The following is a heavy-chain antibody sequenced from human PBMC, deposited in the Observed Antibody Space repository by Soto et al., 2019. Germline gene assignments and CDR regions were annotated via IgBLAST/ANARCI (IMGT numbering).Heavy chain of an antibody. V-gene: IGHV3-74*01. CDR2: INPDGSST. J-gene: IGHJ6*02. Sequence: HPGGSLRLSCAASGFTFSPYWMHWVRQAPGKGLVWVSRINPDGSSTNYADSVKGRFTIPRDNAKNTLYLQMNSLRAEDTAVYCCGRGGSNSPNGMDVWGQGTTVTVSS. CDR3: GRGGSNSPNGMDV. D-gene: IGHD4-4*01. CDR1: GFTFSPYW.